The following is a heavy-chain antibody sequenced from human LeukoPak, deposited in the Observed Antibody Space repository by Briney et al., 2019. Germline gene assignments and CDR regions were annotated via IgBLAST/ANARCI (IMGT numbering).Heavy chain of an antibody. V-gene: IGHV4-34*01. J-gene: IGHJ6*03. D-gene: IGHD6-13*01. Sequence: SETLSLTCAVYGGSFSGYYWSWIRQPPGKGLEWIGEINHSGSTNYNPSLKSRVTISVDTTNNQYSLKLSSVTAADTAVYYGARGSSSWYVACYYYYMDVWGKGTTVTVSS. CDR3: ARGSSSWYVACYYYYMDV. CDR1: GGSFSGYY. CDR2: INHSGST.